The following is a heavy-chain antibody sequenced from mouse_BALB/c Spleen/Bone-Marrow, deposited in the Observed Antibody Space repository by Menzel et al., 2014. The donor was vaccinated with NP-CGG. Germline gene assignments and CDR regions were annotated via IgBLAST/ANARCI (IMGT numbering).Heavy chain of an antibody. D-gene: IGHD1-1*01. CDR1: GFTFSSFG. CDR3: ARSGYYGSSPYYAMDY. V-gene: IGHV5-17*02. J-gene: IGHJ4*01. CDR2: ISSGSSTI. Sequence: EVQVVESGGGLVQPGGSRKLSCAASGFTFSSFGMHWVRQAPEKGLEWVAYISSGSSTIXYADTVKGRFIISRDNPKNTLFLQMTSLRSEDTAMYYCARSGYYGSSPYYAMDYWGQGTSVTVSS.